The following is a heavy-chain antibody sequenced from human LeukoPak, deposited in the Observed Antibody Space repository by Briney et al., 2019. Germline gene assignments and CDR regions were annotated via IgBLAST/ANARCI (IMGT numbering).Heavy chain of an antibody. Sequence: SETLSLTCTVSGGSISSYYWSWIREPPGKGLEWIGYIYYSGSTNYNPSLKSRVTISVDTSQNQFPLKVSSVTAADTAVYYCARVYYYDSSGYRSPLYYYYYMDVWGKGTTVTVSS. CDR3: ARVYYYDSSGYRSPLYYYYYMDV. V-gene: IGHV4-59*01. J-gene: IGHJ6*03. CDR2: IYYSGST. D-gene: IGHD3-22*01. CDR1: GGSISSYY.